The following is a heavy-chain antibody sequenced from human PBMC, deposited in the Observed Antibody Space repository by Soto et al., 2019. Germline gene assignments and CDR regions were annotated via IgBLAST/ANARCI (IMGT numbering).Heavy chain of an antibody. CDR3: SAYYSYAFDI. CDR2: MFLGGSDT. J-gene: IGHJ3*02. CDR1: GDTFSSYW. V-gene: IGHV5-51*01. D-gene: IGHD3-22*01. Sequence: GESLKISCHGSGDTFSSYWIGWVRQMPGKGLEWMGIMFLGGSDTRYSPSFQGRFTISTDNANNSLYLHMNSLRAEDTAVYYCSAYYSYAFDIWGQGTMVTVSS.